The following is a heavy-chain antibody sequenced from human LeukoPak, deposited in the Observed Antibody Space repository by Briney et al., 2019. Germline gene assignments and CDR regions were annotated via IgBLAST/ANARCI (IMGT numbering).Heavy chain of an antibody. CDR1: GYTFTGYY. J-gene: IGHJ4*02. Sequence: ASVKVSCKASGYTFTGYYMHWVRQAPGQGLEWMGWINPNSGGTNYAQKFQGRVTMTRDTSISTAYMELSRLRSDDTAVYYCARLTRGYTYYYGSGMNPYFDYWGQGTLVTVSS. D-gene: IGHD3-10*01. CDR3: ARLTRGYTYYYGSGMNPYFDY. V-gene: IGHV1-2*02. CDR2: INPNSGGT.